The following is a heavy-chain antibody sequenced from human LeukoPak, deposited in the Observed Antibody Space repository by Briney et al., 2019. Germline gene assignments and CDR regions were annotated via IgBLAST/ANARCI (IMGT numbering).Heavy chain of an antibody. V-gene: IGHV3-21*01. D-gene: IGHD1-26*01. Sequence: GGSLRLSCAASGFTFSSYSMNWVRQAPGKGLEWVSSISSSNSNIYYTDSLKGRFTISRDNAKNSLYLQMNSLRAEDTAVYYCARVRSGSYSDYWGQGTLVTVSS. CDR2: ISSSNSNI. CDR1: GFTFSSYS. CDR3: ARVRSGSYSDY. J-gene: IGHJ4*02.